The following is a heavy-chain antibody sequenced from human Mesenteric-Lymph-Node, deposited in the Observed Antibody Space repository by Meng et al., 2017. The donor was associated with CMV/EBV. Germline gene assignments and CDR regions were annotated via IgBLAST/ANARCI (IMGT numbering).Heavy chain of an antibody. Sequence: ASVKVSCKASGYTFTGYYMHWVRQAPGQGLEWMGWINPNSGGTNYAQKFQGRVTMTRDTSISTAYMELSRLRSDDTAVYYCGRVSDSGYDFWSGSLNYGMDVWGQGTTVTVSS. D-gene: IGHD3-3*01. CDR2: INPNSGGT. V-gene: IGHV1-2*02. CDR3: GRVSDSGYDFWSGSLNYGMDV. J-gene: IGHJ6*02. CDR1: GYTFTGYY.